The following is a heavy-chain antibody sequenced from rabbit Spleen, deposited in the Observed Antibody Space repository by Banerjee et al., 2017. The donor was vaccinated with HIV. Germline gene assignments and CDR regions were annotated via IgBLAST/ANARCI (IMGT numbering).Heavy chain of an antibody. D-gene: IGHD8-1*01. CDR2: IPGGSSGVR. Sequence: QEQLVESGGGLVQPEGSLTLTCKASGFSFGDRDVMCWVRQAPGKGLEWISCIPGGSSGVRYAATWAKGRFIISKTSSTTVTLQMTSLTVADTATYCCARDTGSSFTTYGMDLWGQGTLVTVS. CDR3: ARDTGSSFTTYGMDL. V-gene: IGHV1S45*01. J-gene: IGHJ6*01. CDR1: GFSFGDRDV.